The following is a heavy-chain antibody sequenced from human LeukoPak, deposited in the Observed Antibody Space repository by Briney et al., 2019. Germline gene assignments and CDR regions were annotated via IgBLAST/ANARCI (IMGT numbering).Heavy chain of an antibody. Sequence: ASVKVSCKASGYTFTSYDINWVRQATGQGLEWMGWMNPNSGNTGYAQKFQGRVTMTRNTSISTAYMELSSLRSEDTAVHYCARSGPEYQLLFYYYYYGMDVWGQGTTVTVSS. V-gene: IGHV1-8*01. J-gene: IGHJ6*02. D-gene: IGHD2-2*01. CDR1: GYTFTSYD. CDR3: ARSGPEYQLLFYYYYYGMDV. CDR2: MNPNSGNT.